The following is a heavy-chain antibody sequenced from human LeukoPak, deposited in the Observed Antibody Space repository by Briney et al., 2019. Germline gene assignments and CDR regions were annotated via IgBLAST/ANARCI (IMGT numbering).Heavy chain of an antibody. V-gene: IGHV4-59*01. D-gene: IGHD4-23*01. Sequence: PAESQSLTYALDGGSFSSYYWSWLRHPAGKGLEWIGYILYTGSTNYKPSLKSRVNISVHTSKNLFSVKLSSVTAADTAVYYCATLTGGDDVFDIWGQGTMVTVSS. CDR1: GGSFSSYY. CDR2: ILYTGST. J-gene: IGHJ3*02. CDR3: ATLTGGDDVFDI.